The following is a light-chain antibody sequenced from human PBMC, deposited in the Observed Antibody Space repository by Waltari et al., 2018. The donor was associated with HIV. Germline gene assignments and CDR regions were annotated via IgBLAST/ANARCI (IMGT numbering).Light chain of an antibody. Sequence: QSALTQPAHVSGSPGQSITISCTGTNSDAGGYNHFSWYQQYPGKAPKLLIYDVSNRPSGVSNRFSASKSGNTASLTISGLQAEDEADYYCSSYTSSSTVVFGGGTKLTVL. J-gene: IGLJ2*01. CDR3: SSYTSSSTVV. V-gene: IGLV2-14*01. CDR2: DVS. CDR1: NSDAGGYNH.